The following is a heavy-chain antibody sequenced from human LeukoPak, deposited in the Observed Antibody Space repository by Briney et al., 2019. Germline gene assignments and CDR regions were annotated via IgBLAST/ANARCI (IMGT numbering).Heavy chain of an antibody. CDR3: ARDGYSSGWGRAFDI. Sequence: SETLSLTCTVPGGSISSYYWSWIRQPPGKGLEWIGYIYYSGSTNYNPSLKSRVTISVDTSKNQFSLKLSSVTAADTAVYYCARDGYSSGWGRAFDIWGQGTMVTVSS. V-gene: IGHV4-59*01. CDR1: GGSISSYY. J-gene: IGHJ3*02. D-gene: IGHD6-19*01. CDR2: IYYSGST.